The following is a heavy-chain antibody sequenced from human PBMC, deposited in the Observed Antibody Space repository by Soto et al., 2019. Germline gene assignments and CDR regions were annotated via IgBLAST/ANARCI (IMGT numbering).Heavy chain of an antibody. V-gene: IGHV3-33*01. CDR2: IWYDGSNK. CDR1: GFTFSSYG. CDR3: ARPVGVVTPPFDY. Sequence: QVQLVESGGGVVQPGRSLRLSCAASGFTFSSYGMHWVRQAPGKGLEWVAVIWYDGSNKYYADSVKGRFTISRDNSKNMLYLQMNSMRAEDTDVYYCARPVGVVTPPFDYWGQGTLVTVSS. D-gene: IGHD2-21*02. J-gene: IGHJ4*02.